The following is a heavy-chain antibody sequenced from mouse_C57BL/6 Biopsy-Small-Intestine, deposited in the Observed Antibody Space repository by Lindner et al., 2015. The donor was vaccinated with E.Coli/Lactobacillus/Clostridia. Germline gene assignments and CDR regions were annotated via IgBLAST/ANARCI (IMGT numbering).Heavy chain of an antibody. CDR1: GFTFSSYA. CDR2: INSNGGST. CDR3: ARRLYSNYPSYAMDY. D-gene: IGHD2-5*01. J-gene: IGHJ4*01. V-gene: IGHV5-6-2*01. Sequence: VQLQESGGGLVKPGGSLKLSCAASGFTFSSYAMSWVRQTPEKRLEWVAAINSNGGSTYYPDTVKDRFTISRDNAKNTLYLQMSSLRSEDTALYYCARRLYSNYPSYAMDYWGQGTSVTVSS.